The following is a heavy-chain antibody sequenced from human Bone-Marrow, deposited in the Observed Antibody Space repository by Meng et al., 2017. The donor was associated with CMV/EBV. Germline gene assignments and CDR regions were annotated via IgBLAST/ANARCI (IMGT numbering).Heavy chain of an antibody. CDR2: INHSGST. D-gene: IGHD2-2*01. CDR3: ARGTVNIPVVVPAAGIYWFDP. Sequence: SETLSLTCAVYGGSFSGYYWSWIRQPPGKGLEWIGEINHSGSTNYNPSLKSRVTISVDTSKNQFSLKLSSVTAADTAVYYCARGTVNIPVVVPAAGIYWFDPWGQGILVIVSS. J-gene: IGHJ5*02. V-gene: IGHV4-34*01. CDR1: GGSFSGYY.